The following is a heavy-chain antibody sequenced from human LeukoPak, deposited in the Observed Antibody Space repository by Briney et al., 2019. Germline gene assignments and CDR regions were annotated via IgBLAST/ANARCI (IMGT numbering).Heavy chain of an antibody. D-gene: IGHD6-13*01. CDR1: GYTFTSYD. CDR2: MNPNSGNT. CDR3: ARRIAAAGTNAFDI. V-gene: IGHV1-8*03. J-gene: IGHJ3*02. Sequence: GASVKVSCKASGYTFTSYDINWVRQATGQGLEWMGWMNPNSGNTGYAQKFQGRVTITRNTSISTAYMELSSLRSEDTAVYYCARRIAAAGTNAFDIWGQGTMVTVSS.